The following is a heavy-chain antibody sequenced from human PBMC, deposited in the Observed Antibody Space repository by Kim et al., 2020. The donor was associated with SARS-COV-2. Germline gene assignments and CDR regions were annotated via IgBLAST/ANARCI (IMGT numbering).Heavy chain of an antibody. Sequence: GGSLRLSCVGSNFPFGTYWMSWIRQVPGKGLEWVAHIKSDGSERYYGNSMKGRFTISRDNAANTLYLQMSSLRGDDTGLYYCASLSGGEYILGSYRYHFDHWGRGTLVTVSS. CDR3: ASLSGGEYILGSYRYHFDH. CDR1: NFPFGTYW. D-gene: IGHD3-16*02. CDR2: IKSDGSER. J-gene: IGHJ4*02. V-gene: IGHV3-7*01.